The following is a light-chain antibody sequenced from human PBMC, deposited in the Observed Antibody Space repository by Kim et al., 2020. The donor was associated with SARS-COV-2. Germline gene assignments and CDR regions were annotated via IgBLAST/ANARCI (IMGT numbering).Light chain of an antibody. CDR2: ATS. CDR3: LQHNSFPLT. Sequence: ASVGDRFTITDRASQDIRNDLGWYQQQPGKAPKRLIYATSTLQIGVPSRFSGSGSETEFTLTISSLQPEDFATYYCLQHNSFPLTFGGGTKVDIK. V-gene: IGKV1-17*01. J-gene: IGKJ4*01. CDR1: QDIRND.